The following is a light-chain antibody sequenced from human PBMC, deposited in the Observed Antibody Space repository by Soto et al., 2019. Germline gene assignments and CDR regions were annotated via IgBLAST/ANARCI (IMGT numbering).Light chain of an antibody. V-gene: IGKV3-20*01. CDR2: GAS. CDR3: QQYQSLT. CDR1: QSVSSSY. J-gene: IGKJ4*01. Sequence: IVLTQSPAILALPPGDRATLSCRASQSVSSSYLAWCQHKPGQAPRLLIHGASSRVTGIPDRFSGSGSGTDFTLTITRLEPEDFAVYYCQQYQSLTFGGGTKVDIK.